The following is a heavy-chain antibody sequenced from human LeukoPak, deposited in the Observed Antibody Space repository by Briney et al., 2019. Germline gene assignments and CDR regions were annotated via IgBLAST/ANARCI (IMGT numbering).Heavy chain of an antibody. Sequence: GGSLRLSCAASGFTFSSYGMHWVRQAPGKGLEWAAFIRYDGSNKYYADSVKGRFTISRDNSKNTLYLQMNSLRAEDTAVYYCAKDRSASGYSYGSNDYWGQGTLVTVSS. D-gene: IGHD5-18*01. CDR2: IRYDGSNK. CDR1: GFTFSSYG. CDR3: AKDRSASGYSYGSNDY. V-gene: IGHV3-30*02. J-gene: IGHJ4*02.